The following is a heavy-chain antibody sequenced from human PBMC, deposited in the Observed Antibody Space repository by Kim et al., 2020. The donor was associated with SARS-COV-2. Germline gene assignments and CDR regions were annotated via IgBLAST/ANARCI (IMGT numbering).Heavy chain of an antibody. CDR2: ISSSSSYL. CDR1: GFTFSSYR. CDR3: ARDPPSGNDY. D-gene: IGHD6-19*01. Sequence: GGSLRLSCADSGFTFSSYRMNWVRQAPGKGLEWVSSISSSSSYLYYEDSLTGRFTISRDSAKNSLYLQMNSPRTEDTAVYYCARDPPSGNDYWGQGTLVTVSS. V-gene: IGHV3-21*01. J-gene: IGHJ4*02.